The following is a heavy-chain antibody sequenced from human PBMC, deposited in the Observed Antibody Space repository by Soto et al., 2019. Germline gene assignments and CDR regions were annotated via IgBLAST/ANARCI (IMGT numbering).Heavy chain of an antibody. J-gene: IGHJ4*02. CDR2: ISYDGSNK. CDR3: AKDTSHGTVTHDY. V-gene: IGHV3-30*18. CDR1: GFTFSSYG. Sequence: QVQLVESGGGVVQPGRSLRLSCAASGFTFSSYGMHWVRQAPGKGLEWVAVISYDGSNKYYADSVKGRFTISRDNSKNTLYLQMNSLRAEDTAVYYCAKDTSHGTVTHDYWGQGTLVTVSS. D-gene: IGHD4-17*01.